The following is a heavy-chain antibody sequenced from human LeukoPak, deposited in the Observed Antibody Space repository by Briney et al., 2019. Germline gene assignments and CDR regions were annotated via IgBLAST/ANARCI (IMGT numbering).Heavy chain of an antibody. D-gene: IGHD3-22*01. CDR2: ISDSGGST. J-gene: IGHJ4*02. CDR1: GFTFTKYA. V-gene: IGHV3-23*01. CDR3: AKTDRHYDSSGYYWRTQYYFDY. Sequence: GGSLRLSCAVSGFTFTKYAMTWVRQAPGEGLEWVSAISDSGGSTYYADSVKGRFTISRDNSKNTLYLQMNSLRAEDTAVYYCAKTDRHYDSSGYYWRTQYYFDYWGQGTLVTVSS.